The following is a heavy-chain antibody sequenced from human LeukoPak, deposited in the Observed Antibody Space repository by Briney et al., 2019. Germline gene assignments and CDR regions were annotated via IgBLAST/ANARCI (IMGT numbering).Heavy chain of an antibody. V-gene: IGHV3-48*03. Sequence: PGGSLRLSCAASGFTFSSYEMNWVRRAPGKGLEWVSHISSSGSTIYYADSVKGRFTISRDNAKNSLYQQMNSLRAEDTAVYYCARERNYYDSSGYESYWGQGTLVTVSS. J-gene: IGHJ4*02. D-gene: IGHD3-22*01. CDR1: GFTFSSYE. CDR2: ISSSGSTI. CDR3: ARERNYYDSSGYESY.